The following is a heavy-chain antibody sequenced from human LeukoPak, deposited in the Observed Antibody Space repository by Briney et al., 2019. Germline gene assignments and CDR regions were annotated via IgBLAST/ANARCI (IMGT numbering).Heavy chain of an antibody. V-gene: IGHV4-39*01. CDR1: GASISSRASY. D-gene: IGHD1-1*01. Sequence: SETLSLTCSVSGASISSRASYWGWLRQPPGKGLQWIGNIFYSGSTHFDPSLKSRVTISIDTSKNQLSLKLRSVTAADTAVYYCARLGHXNTGGXKGFDFXGQGXL. J-gene: IGHJ4*02. CDR2: IFYSGST. CDR3: ARLGHXNTGGXKGFDF.